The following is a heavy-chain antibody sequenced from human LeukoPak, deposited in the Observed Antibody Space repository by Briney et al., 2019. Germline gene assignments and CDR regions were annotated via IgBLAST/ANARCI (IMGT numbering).Heavy chain of an antibody. Sequence: PGGSLRLSCAASGFTFSNAWMSWAREAPGKGREWGGRIKSKTDGGTTDYAAPVKGRFTISRDDSKNTLYLQMNSLKTEDTAVYYCTTGKNYYDSSGYYWGVFDYWGQGTLVTVSS. CDR2: IKSKTDGGTT. CDR1: GFTFSNAW. D-gene: IGHD3-22*01. CDR3: TTGKNYYDSSGYYWGVFDY. J-gene: IGHJ4*02. V-gene: IGHV3-15*01.